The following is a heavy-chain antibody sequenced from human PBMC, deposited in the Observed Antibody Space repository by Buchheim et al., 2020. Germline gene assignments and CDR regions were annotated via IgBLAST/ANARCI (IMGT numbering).Heavy chain of an antibody. CDR1: GYTFTSYD. V-gene: IGHV1-8*01. CDR2: MNPNSGNT. Sequence: QVQLVQSGAEVKKPGASVKVSCKASGYTFTSYDINWVRQATGQGLEWMGWMNPNSGNTGYAQKFQGRVTMTRDTSISTAYMELGKLRSDGTAVYYLARKDYYDSSGGGGFDYWGQGTL. D-gene: IGHD3-22*01. CDR3: ARKDYYDSSGGGGFDY. J-gene: IGHJ4*02.